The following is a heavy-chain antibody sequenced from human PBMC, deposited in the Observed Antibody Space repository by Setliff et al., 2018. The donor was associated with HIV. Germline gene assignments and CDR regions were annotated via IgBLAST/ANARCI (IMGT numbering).Heavy chain of an antibody. J-gene: IGHJ5*02. D-gene: IGHD6-19*01. Sequence: ASVKVSCKASGYSFTNHAIHWVRQAPGQRLEWMGWIKVGSGETQYSQEFQGRVTITRDTSATTVYMQLSSLKSEDTAVYYCARDVGSVWHNWFDPWGQGTLVTVSS. CDR3: ARDVGSVWHNWFDP. CDR1: GYSFTNHA. CDR2: IKVGSGET. V-gene: IGHV1-3*01.